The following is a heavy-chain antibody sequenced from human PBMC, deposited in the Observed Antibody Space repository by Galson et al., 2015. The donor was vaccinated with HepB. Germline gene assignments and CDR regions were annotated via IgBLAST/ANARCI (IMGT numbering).Heavy chain of an antibody. CDR1: GYTFTSYY. D-gene: IGHD3-22*01. CDR2: IIPIFGTA. J-gene: IGHJ4*02. Sequence: SVKVSCKASGYTFTSYYMHWVRQAPGQGLEWMGGIIPIFGTANYAQKFQGRVTITADESTSTAYMELSSLRSEDTAVYYCARVWHYYDSSGYHGHFDYWGQGALVTVSS. CDR3: ARVWHYYDSSGYHGHFDY. V-gene: IGHV1-69*13.